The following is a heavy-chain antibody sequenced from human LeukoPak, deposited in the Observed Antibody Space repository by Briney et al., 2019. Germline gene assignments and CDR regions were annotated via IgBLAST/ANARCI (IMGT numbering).Heavy chain of an antibody. CDR3: ARSDYHGNSFDY. D-gene: IGHD4-23*01. CDR1: GYTFNTHW. CDR2: IYPGDSET. V-gene: IGHV5-51*01. Sequence: GESLKISCKVSGYTFNTHWIGWVRQIPGEGLEWMGIIYPGDSETKYSPSFQGQVTISADKSISTAYLQWSSLKASDTAMYYCARSDYHGNSFDYWGQGTLVTVSS. J-gene: IGHJ4*02.